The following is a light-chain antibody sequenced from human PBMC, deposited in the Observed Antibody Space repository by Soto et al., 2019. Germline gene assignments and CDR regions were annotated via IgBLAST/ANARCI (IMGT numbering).Light chain of an antibody. Sequence: EIVMTQSPATLSVSPGERATVSCRASQSVSRTLAWYQQKPGQAPRLLIYGASTMATGIPARFSGSGSGTEFTLTISSLQSEDFAVYYCQQYNNWPPLTFGGGTKVEIK. J-gene: IGKJ4*01. CDR1: QSVSRT. CDR2: GAS. CDR3: QQYNNWPPLT. V-gene: IGKV3D-15*01.